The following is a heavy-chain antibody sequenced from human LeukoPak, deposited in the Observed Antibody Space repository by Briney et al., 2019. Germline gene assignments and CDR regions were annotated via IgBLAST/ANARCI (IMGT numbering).Heavy chain of an antibody. CDR1: GFTFRTCG. CDR2: IAYDGNTK. D-gene: IGHD5-24*01. J-gene: IGHJ4*02. V-gene: IGHV3-30*18. Sequence: PGGSLRLSCAASGFTFRTCGMHWARQAPGKGLEWVAVIAYDGNTKEYADSVKGRFTISRDNSKNTLYLQMSSLRADDTAVYYCMKVPNDVGYMFYFDYWGQGTLVTVSS. CDR3: MKVPNDVGYMFYFDY.